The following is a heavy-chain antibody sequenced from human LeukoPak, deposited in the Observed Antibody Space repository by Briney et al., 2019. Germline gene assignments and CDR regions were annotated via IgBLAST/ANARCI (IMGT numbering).Heavy chain of an antibody. D-gene: IGHD3-22*01. CDR2: IYYSGST. J-gene: IGHJ5*02. CDR1: GFTVSSNY. Sequence: GSLRLSCAASGFTVSSNYMSWIRQPPGKGLEWIGYIYYSGSTYYNPSLKSRVTISVDTSKNQFSLRLSSVTAADTAVYYCATTINYYDSSGHYYNWFDPWGQGTLVTVSS. CDR3: ATTINYYDSSGHYYNWFDP. V-gene: IGHV4-59*02.